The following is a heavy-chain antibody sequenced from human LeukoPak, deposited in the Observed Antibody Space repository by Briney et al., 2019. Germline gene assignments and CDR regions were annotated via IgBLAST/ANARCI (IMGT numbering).Heavy chain of an antibody. V-gene: IGHV4-30-2*01. CDR2: IYHSGST. D-gene: IGHD5-12*01. Sequence: SQTLSLTCAVSGGSISSGGYSGSWIRQPPGKGLEWIGYIYHSGSTYYTPSLKSRVTISVDRSKNQFSLKLSSVTAADTAVYYCASKRGYSGYDSWGQGTLVTVSS. CDR3: ASKRGYSGYDS. J-gene: IGHJ4*02. CDR1: GGSISSGGYS.